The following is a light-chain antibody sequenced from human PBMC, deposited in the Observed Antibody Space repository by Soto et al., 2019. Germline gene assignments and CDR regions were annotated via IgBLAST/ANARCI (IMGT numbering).Light chain of an antibody. CDR1: SSDVGRYNL. V-gene: IGLV2-23*02. CDR3: CSYAGSSTV. Sequence: QSALTQPASVSGSPGQSITISCTGTSSDVGRYNLVSWYQQHPGKAPKFMIYEVSKRPSGVSNRFSGSKSGNTASLTISGLQAEDEADYYCCSYAGSSTVFGGGTQLTVL. CDR2: EVS. J-gene: IGLJ2*01.